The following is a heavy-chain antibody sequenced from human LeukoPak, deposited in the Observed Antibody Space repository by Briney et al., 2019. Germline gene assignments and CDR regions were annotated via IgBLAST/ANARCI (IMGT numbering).Heavy chain of an antibody. D-gene: IGHD2-15*01. CDR2: TNTNTGNP. CDR1: GYTFTSYA. Sequence: ASVKVSCKASGYTFTSYAMNWVRQAPGQGLEWMGWTNTNTGNPTYAQGFTGRFVFSLDTSVSTAYLQISSLKAEDTAVYYCARGHTLFILLPSDYYYYGMDVWGQGTTVTVSS. J-gene: IGHJ6*02. CDR3: ARGHTLFILLPSDYYYYGMDV. V-gene: IGHV7-4-1*02.